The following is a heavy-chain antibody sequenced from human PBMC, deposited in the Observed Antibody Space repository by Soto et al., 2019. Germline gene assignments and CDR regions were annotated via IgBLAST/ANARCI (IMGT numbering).Heavy chain of an antibody. CDR1: GFTFSSYA. CDR2: ISYDGSNK. Sequence: PGGSLRLSCAASGFTFSSYAMHWVRQAPGKGLEWVAVISYDGSNKYYADSVKGRFTISRDNSKNTLYLQMNSLRAEDTAVYYCARDNRRRYYGSGSSYNWFDPWGQGT. J-gene: IGHJ5*02. CDR3: ARDNRRRYYGSGSSYNWFDP. V-gene: IGHV3-30-3*01. D-gene: IGHD3-10*01.